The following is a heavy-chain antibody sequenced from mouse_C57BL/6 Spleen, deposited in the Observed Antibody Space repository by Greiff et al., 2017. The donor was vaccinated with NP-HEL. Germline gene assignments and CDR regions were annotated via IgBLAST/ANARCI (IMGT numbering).Heavy chain of an antibody. CDR2: IYPGDGDT. CDR1: GYAFSSSW. Sequence: VQLQQSGPELVKPGASVKISCKASGYAFSSSWMNWVKQRPGKGLEWIGRIYPGDGDTNYNGKFKGKATLTADKSSSTAYMQLSSLTSEDSAVYFCARTGTFHFDDWGQGTTLTVSS. V-gene: IGHV1-82*01. CDR3: ARTGTFHFDD. J-gene: IGHJ2*01.